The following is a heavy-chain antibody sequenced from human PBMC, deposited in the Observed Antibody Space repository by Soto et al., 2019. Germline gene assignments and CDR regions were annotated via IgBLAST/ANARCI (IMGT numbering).Heavy chain of an antibody. CDR1: GYTFTSYG. D-gene: IGHD6-6*01. CDR3: ARGPYSSSSGNWGYYYYGMDV. V-gene: IGHV1-18*01. CDR2: ISAYNGNT. J-gene: IGHJ6*02. Sequence: ASVKVSCKASGYTFTSYGISWVRQAPGQGLEWMGWISAYNGNTNYAQKLQGRVTMTTDTSTSTAYMELSSLRSEDTAVYYCARGPYSSSSGNWGYYYYGMDVWGQGTTVTVSS.